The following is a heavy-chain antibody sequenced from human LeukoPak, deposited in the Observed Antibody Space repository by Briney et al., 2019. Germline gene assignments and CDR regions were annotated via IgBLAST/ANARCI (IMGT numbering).Heavy chain of an antibody. Sequence: GGSLRLSCAASGFTFSPYGMTWVRQAPGKGLEWVSAIGGSGGKTFYAESVKGRFTISRDISKNTLFLQMDSLRAEDTAIYYCAKTNYFDSSGDKPYTTHFDYWGQGTLVTVSS. CDR2: IGGSGGKT. D-gene: IGHD3-22*01. V-gene: IGHV3-23*01. CDR1: GFTFSPYG. J-gene: IGHJ4*02. CDR3: AKTNYFDSSGDKPYTTHFDY.